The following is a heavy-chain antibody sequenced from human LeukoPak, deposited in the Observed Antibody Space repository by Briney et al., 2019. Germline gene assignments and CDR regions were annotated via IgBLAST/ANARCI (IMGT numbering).Heavy chain of an antibody. D-gene: IGHD4-11*01. V-gene: IGHV1-69*13. CDR2: IIPIFGTA. Sequence: ASVKVSCKASGYTFTGYYIHWVRQAPGQGLEWMGGIIPIFGTANYAQKFQGRVTITADESTSTAYMELSSLRSEDTAVYYCARDGDYNPYWGQGTLVTVSS. CDR1: GYTFTGYY. J-gene: IGHJ4*02. CDR3: ARDGDYNPY.